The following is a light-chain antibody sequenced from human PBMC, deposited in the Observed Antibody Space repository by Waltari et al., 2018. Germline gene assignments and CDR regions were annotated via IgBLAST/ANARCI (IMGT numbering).Light chain of an antibody. CDR3: QQYGSSPLT. V-gene: IGKV3-20*01. Sequence: DIVLTQSPGTLSLSPGKRATLACRATQRVSDRRLALNQQKPGQAPMALIYGASTRATGIPDRFSGSASGTDFTRTINRVELDDFAPYYCQQYGSSPLTFGQGTKLEI. CDR1: QRVSDRR. J-gene: IGKJ2*01. CDR2: GAS.